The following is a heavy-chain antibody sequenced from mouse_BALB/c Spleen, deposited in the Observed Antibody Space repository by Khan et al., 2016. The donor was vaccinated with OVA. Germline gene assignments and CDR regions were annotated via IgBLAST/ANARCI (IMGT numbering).Heavy chain of an antibody. CDR2: IWGDGST. CDR1: GFPLTGYG. CDR3: ARAYYGNDREAVAY. Sequence: QVQLKESGPGLVAPSQSLSITCTVSGFPLTGYGVNWVRQPPGKGLEWVGMIWGDGSTDYNSALKSRLSISKDNSKSQVFLKMNSLQTDDTARYYCARAYYGNDREAVAYWGQGTSVTVSS. V-gene: IGHV2-6-7*01. J-gene: IGHJ4*01. D-gene: IGHD2-9*01.